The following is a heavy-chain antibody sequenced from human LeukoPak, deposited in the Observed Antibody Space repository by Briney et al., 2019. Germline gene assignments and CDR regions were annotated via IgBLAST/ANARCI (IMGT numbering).Heavy chain of an antibody. CDR3: ARGRLLWFGELSGDLDY. J-gene: IGHJ4*02. V-gene: IGHV1-2*02. Sequence: ASVKVSCKASGYTFTGYYMHWVRQAPGQGLEWMGWINPNSGGTNYAQKFQGRVTMTTDTSTSTAYMELRSLRSDDTAVYYCARGRLLWFGELSGDLDYWGQGTLVTVSS. CDR2: INPNSGGT. CDR1: GYTFTGYY. D-gene: IGHD3-10*01.